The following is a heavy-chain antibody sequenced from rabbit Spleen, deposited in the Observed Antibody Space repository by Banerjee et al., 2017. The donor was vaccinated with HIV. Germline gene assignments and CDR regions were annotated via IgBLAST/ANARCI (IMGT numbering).Heavy chain of an antibody. Sequence: QSLEESGGDLVKPGASLTLTCTASRFSFSSTYYMSWVRQAPGKGLEWIGYIDPVFGSAYYASWVNGRFSISRENTQNTVSLQLNSLTAADTATYFCARGGGLWGPGTLVTVS. CDR1: RFSFSSTYY. J-gene: IGHJ4*01. CDR2: IDPVFGSA. V-gene: IGHV1S40*01. CDR3: ARGGGL.